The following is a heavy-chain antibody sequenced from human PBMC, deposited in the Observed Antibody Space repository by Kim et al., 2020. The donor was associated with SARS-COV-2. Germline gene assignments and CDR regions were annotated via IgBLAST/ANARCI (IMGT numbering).Heavy chain of an antibody. D-gene: IGHD3-10*01. Sequence: GGSLRLSCTASGFTFGDYAMSWVRQAPGKGLEWVGFIRSKAYGGTTEYAASVKGRFTISRDDSKSIAYLQMNSLKTEDTAVYYCTLYGSGSQVTDYWGQGTLVTVSS. CDR2: IRSKAYGGTT. CDR1: GFTFGDYA. V-gene: IGHV3-49*04. J-gene: IGHJ4*02. CDR3: TLYGSGSQVTDY.